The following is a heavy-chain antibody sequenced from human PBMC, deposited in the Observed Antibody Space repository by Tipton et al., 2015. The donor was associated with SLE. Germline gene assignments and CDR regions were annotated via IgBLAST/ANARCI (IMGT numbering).Heavy chain of an antibody. CDR2: IYSGGST. V-gene: IGHV3-23*03. Sequence: GSLRLSCAASGFTFSNYVMSWVRRAPGKGLEWVSIIYSGGSTYYADSVKGRSTISRDNSKNTLYLQMNSLRAEDTAVYYCAKPLGADTYWGQGTLVTVSS. CDR1: GFTFSNYV. J-gene: IGHJ4*02. D-gene: IGHD4/OR15-4a*01. CDR3: AKPLGADTY.